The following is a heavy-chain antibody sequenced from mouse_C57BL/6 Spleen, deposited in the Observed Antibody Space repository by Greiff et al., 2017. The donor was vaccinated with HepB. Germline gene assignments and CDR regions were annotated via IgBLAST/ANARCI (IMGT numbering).Heavy chain of an antibody. V-gene: IGHV2-2*01. J-gene: IGHJ3*01. CDR1: GFSLTSYG. D-gene: IGHD2-3*01. Sequence: QVQLQQSGPGLVQPSQSLSITCTVSGFSLTSYGVHWVRQSPGKGLEWLGVIWSGGSTDYNAAFISRLSISKDNSKSQVFFKMNSLQADDTAIYYCAGVYDDYYWFAYWGQGTLVTVSA. CDR2: IWSGGST. CDR3: AGVYDDYYWFAY.